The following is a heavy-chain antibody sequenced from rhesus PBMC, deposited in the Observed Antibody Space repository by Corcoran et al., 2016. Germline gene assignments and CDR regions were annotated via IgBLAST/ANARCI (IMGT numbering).Heavy chain of an antibody. CDR2: IFGGSGST. CDR3: ALGMPFEF. D-gene: IGHD2-2*01. J-gene: IGHJ1*01. V-gene: IGHV4S7*01. Sequence: QVQLQESGPGLVKPSETLPLTCAVSGASISYNYWSWISQPPGRGLDWIGYIFGGSGSTTYNPSLESRVTISKDTSKNQFSLKLNSVTAADTAVYYCALGMPFEFWGQGALVIVSS. CDR1: GASISYNY.